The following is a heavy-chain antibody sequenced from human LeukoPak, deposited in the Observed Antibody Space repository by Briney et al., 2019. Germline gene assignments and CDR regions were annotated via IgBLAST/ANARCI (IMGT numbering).Heavy chain of an antibody. CDR2: IKQDGSEQ. J-gene: IGHJ4*02. CDR1: GFTLSSYW. D-gene: IGHD3-10*01. V-gene: IGHV3-7*03. CDR3: ARETFYYGSGSYLTFDY. Sequence: GGSLRLSCAASGFTLSSYWMSWVRQAPGKGLEWVANIKQDGSEQYYVDSMRGRFTISRDNAKNSLYLQMNSLRAEDTAVYYCARETFYYGSGSYLTFDYWGQGTLVTVSS.